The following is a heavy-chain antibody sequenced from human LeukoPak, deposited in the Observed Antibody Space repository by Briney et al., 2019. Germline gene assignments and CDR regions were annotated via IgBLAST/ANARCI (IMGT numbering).Heavy chain of an antibody. CDR3: AKGGRNQSIAPFYYYYYMDV. V-gene: IGHV3-23*01. J-gene: IGHJ6*03. CDR2: ISSNGGST. CDR1: GFTFSSYG. Sequence: GGSLRLSCAASGFTFSSYGMHWVRQAPGKGLEWVSTISSNGGSTYYADSVKGRFTISRDNSKNTLYLQMNSLRAEDTAVYYCAKGGRNQSIAPFYYYYYMDVWGKGTTVTVSS. D-gene: IGHD6-6*01.